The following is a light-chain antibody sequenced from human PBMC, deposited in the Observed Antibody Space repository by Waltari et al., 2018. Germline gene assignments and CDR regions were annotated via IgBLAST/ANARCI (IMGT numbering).Light chain of an antibody. CDR3: ATWDDSLSVYV. Sequence: QSVLTQPPSASGTPGQRVTISCSGSSSNIGGNYVFWFHQLPGTAPKVLIYKDNQRPSVVPYRFSGSKSGPSASLPIGGLRSEDEADYSCATWDDSLSVYVFGSGTKVTVL. CDR2: KDN. CDR1: SSNIGGNY. V-gene: IGLV1-47*01. J-gene: IGLJ1*01.